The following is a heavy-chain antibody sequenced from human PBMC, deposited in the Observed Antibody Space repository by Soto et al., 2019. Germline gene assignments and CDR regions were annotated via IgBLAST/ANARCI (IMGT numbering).Heavy chain of an antibody. Sequence: PGGSLRLSCAASGFTFSRYGMHWVRQAPGKGLEWVAVIWYDGSNKYYADSVKGRFTISRDNSKNTLYLQMNSLRAEDTAVYYCARGYYGSGRHYGMDVWGQGTTVTVSS. CDR1: GFTFSRYG. D-gene: IGHD3-10*01. J-gene: IGHJ6*02. CDR2: IWYDGSNK. CDR3: ARGYYGSGRHYGMDV. V-gene: IGHV3-30*19.